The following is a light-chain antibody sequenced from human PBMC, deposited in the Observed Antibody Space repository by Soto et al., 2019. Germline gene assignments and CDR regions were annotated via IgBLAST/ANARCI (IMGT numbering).Light chain of an antibody. J-gene: IGLJ1*01. CDR2: EVS. Sequence: QSVLTQPASVSGSPGQSITISCTGTSSDVGGYNYVSWYQQHPGKAPKLIIYEVSNRPSEISNRFSGSKSGNTASLTISGLQAEEEADYYCSSYTSGSTYVFGTGTKVTVL. CDR1: SSDVGGYNY. V-gene: IGLV2-14*01. CDR3: SSYTSGSTYV.